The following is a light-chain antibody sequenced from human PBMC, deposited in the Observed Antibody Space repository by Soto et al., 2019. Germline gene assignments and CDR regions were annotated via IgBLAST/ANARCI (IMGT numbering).Light chain of an antibody. CDR1: SSNIGNNY. Sequence: QSVLTQPTSVSAAPGQKVTISCSGSSSNIGNNYVSWYQQLPGTAPKLLIYESNKRPSGIPDRFSGSKSGTSATLGITGLQTGDEADYYCGTWDSSLSVGVFGGGTKLTVL. CDR2: ESN. J-gene: IGLJ3*02. V-gene: IGLV1-51*02. CDR3: GTWDSSLSVGV.